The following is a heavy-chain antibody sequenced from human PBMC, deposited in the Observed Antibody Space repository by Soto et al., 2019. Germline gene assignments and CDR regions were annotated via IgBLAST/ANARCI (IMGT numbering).Heavy chain of an antibody. CDR3: ARVWGDIVVVVAANDAFDX. CDR2: ISAYNGNT. J-gene: IGHJ3*02. V-gene: IGHV1-18*01. D-gene: IGHD2-15*01. Sequence: ASVKVSCKASGYTFTSYGISWVRQAPGQGLEWMGWISAYNGNTNYAQKLQGRVTMTTDTSTSTAYMELRSLRSDDTAVYYCARVWGDIVVVVAANDAFDXWGQGTMVTVSS. CDR1: GYTFTSYG.